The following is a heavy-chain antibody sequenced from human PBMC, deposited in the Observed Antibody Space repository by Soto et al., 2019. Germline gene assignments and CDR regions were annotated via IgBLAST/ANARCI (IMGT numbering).Heavy chain of an antibody. V-gene: IGHV4-30-2*01. D-gene: IGHD4-17*01. CDR2: TYHSGTT. J-gene: IGHJ6*02. CDR1: GGSISSGGYS. Sequence: QLQLQESGSGLVKPSQTLSLTCAVSGGSISSGGYSWSWIRQPPGKGLEWIGYTYHSGTTYYNPSLKNRVTISVDRSKNQFSLKLSSVTAADTAVYYCARAHYGDYGYGMDVWGQGTTVSVSS. CDR3: ARAHYGDYGYGMDV.